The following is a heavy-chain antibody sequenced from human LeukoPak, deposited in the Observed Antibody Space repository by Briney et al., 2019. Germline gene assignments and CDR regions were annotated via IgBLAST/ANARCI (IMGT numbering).Heavy chain of an antibody. CDR2: IIPIFVTA. CDR1: GGTFSSYA. CDR3: ARDRARERGLWFDP. D-gene: IGHD3-16*01. Sequence: SLKVSCKASGGTFSSYAISWVRQAPGQGLEWMGRIIPIFVTANYAQKFQVTGTNTADKPSSPAYMERSSVRAEDTGVCYGARDRARERGLWFDPWGQGTLVTVSS. J-gene: IGHJ5*02. V-gene: IGHV1-69*06.